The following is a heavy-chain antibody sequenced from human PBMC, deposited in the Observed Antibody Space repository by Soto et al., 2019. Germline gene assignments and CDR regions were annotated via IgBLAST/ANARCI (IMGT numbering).Heavy chain of an antibody. CDR2: ISGSGGST. CDR3: AKDLGYGEGLDAFDI. Sequence: GWSLRLSCAASGFTFSSYAMSWVRQAPGKGLEWVSAISGSGGSTYYADSVKGRFTISRDNSKNTLYLQMNSLRAEDTAVYYCAKDLGYGEGLDAFDIWGQGTMVTVSS. J-gene: IGHJ3*02. CDR1: GFTFSSYA. V-gene: IGHV3-23*01. D-gene: IGHD4-17*01.